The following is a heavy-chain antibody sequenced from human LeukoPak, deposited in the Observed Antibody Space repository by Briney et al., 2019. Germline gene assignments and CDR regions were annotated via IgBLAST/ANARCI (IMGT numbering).Heavy chain of an antibody. Sequence: ASVKVSCKASGYTFTNYYIHWVRQAPGQGLEWMGLINPSGGTTNCAQKFQGRVTMTRDMSTGTVNMELSSLRSEDTAVYYCARAQGSYYHYYMDVWGKGTTVTVSS. J-gene: IGHJ6*03. CDR1: GYTFTNYY. D-gene: IGHD1-26*01. V-gene: IGHV1-46*01. CDR3: ARAQGSYYHYYMDV. CDR2: INPSGGTT.